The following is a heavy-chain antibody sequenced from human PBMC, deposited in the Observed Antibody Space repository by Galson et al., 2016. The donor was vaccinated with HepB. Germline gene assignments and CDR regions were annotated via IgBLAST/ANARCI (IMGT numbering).Heavy chain of an antibody. V-gene: IGHV1-2*06. CDR3: VRTYCSTTRCYPDAFDI. CDR2: INPSSCDT. J-gene: IGHJ3*02. Sequence: SVKVSCKASGYTFTYYFMHWVRQAPGQGFEWLGRINPSSCDTKYAQKFQGRVTVSRDTSTSTAYMELSRRRYDDTAVYYCVRTYCSTTRCYPDAFDIWGQGTAVTVSS. CDR1: GYTFTYYF. D-gene: IGHD2-2*01.